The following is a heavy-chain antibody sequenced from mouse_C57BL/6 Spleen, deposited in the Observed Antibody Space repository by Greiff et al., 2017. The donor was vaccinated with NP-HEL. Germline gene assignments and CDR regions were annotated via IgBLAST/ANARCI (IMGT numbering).Heavy chain of an antibody. J-gene: IGHJ3*01. CDR3: TRSPDYYYGSRFSAY. V-gene: IGHV1-15*01. CDR1: GYTFTDYE. D-gene: IGHD1-1*01. Sequence: QVQLQQSGAELVRPGASVTLSCKASGYTFTDYEMHWVKQTPVHGLEWIGAIDPETGGTAYNQKFKGKAILTVAKSSSTAYLELRSLTSKDSAVYYCTRSPDYYYGSRFSAYWGQGTLVTVSA. CDR2: IDPETGGT.